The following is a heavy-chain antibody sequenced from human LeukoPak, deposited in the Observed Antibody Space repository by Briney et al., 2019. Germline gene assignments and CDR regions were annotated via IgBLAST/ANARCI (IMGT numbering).Heavy chain of an antibody. CDR3: ARHWTVAGTTTWAFDI. CDR1: GGSVSRSPHY. J-gene: IGHJ3*02. CDR2: IYYTGSA. D-gene: IGHD6-19*01. V-gene: IGHV4-39*01. Sequence: PSETLSLTCTVSGGSVSRSPHYWGWIRQSPGWGLEWIGSIYYTGSADYNPSLKSRVTISVDTSKNQFSLKLSSVTAADTAVYYCARHWTVAGTTTWAFDIWGQGTMVTVSS.